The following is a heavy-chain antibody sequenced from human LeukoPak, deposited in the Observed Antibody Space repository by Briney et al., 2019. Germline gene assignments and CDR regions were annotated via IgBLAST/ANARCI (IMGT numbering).Heavy chain of an antibody. V-gene: IGHV1-8*01. D-gene: IGHD3-22*01. CDR1: GYTFTSYD. Sequence: ASVKVSCKASGYTFTSYDINWVRQATGQGFEWMGWMNPNSGSTDYAQKFQGRVTMTRNTSISTAYMELSSLRSEDTAVYYCARMGSYYDSSGYPYDALDIWGQGTMVTVSS. J-gene: IGHJ3*02. CDR3: ARMGSYYDSSGYPYDALDI. CDR2: MNPNSGST.